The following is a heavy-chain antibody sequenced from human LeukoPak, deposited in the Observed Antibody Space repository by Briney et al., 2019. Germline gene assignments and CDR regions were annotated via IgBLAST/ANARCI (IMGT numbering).Heavy chain of an antibody. CDR1: GGSISSSSYY. V-gene: IGHV4-39*07. Sequence: SETLSLTCTVSGGSISSSSYYWGWIRQPPGKGLEWIGSIYYSGSTYYNPSLKSRVTISVDTSKNQFSLKLSSVTAADTAAYYCARVGGYYYVFYYFDYWGQGTLVTVSS. CDR3: ARVGGYYYVFYYFDY. CDR2: IYYSGST. J-gene: IGHJ4*02. D-gene: IGHD3-22*01.